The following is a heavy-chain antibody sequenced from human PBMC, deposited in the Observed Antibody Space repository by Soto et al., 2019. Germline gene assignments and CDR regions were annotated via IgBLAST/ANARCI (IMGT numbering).Heavy chain of an antibody. CDR2: IYSGGST. CDR3: AKGDDCGGDCYPIDY. V-gene: IGHV3-53*05. D-gene: IGHD2-21*02. CDR1: GFTVSSNY. J-gene: IGHJ4*02. Sequence: GSLRLSCAASGFTVSSNYMSWVRQAPGKGLEWVSVIYSGGSTYYADSVKGRFTISRDNSKNTLYLQMNSLRAEDTAVYYCAKGDDCGGDCYPIDYWGQGTLVTVSS.